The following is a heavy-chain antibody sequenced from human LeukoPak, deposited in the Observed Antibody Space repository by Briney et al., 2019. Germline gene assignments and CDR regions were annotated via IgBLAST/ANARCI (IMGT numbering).Heavy chain of an antibody. J-gene: IGHJ4*02. Sequence: SETLSLTCTVSGGSISSYYWSWIRQPAGKGLEWIGRIYTSGSTNYNPSLKSRVTMSVDTSKNQFSLKLSSVTAADTAVYYCARHLIAVAGSLFDYWGQGTLVTVSS. CDR1: GGSISSYY. CDR3: ARHLIAVAGSLFDY. CDR2: IYTSGST. V-gene: IGHV4-4*07. D-gene: IGHD6-19*01.